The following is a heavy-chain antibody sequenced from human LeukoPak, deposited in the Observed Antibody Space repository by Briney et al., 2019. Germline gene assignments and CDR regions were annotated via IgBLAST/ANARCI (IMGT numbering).Heavy chain of an antibody. V-gene: IGHV3-33*01. CDR3: ARGVTRYCSSTSCYYFDY. J-gene: IGHJ4*02. CDR2: IWYDGSNK. CDR1: GFTFSSYG. Sequence: PGGSLRLSCAASGFTFSSYGMHWVRQAPGKGLEWMAVIWYDGSNKYYADSVKDRFTFSRDNSKNTLYLQMNSLRAEDTAVYYCARGVTRYCSSTSCYYFDYWGQGTLVTVSS. D-gene: IGHD2-2*01.